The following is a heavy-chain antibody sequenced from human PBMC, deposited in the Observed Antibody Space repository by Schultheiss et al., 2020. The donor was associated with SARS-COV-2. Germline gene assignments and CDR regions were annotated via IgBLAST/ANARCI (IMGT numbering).Heavy chain of an antibody. CDR3: ARDPVGYGDYVGYFDY. CDR2: ISYSGST. Sequence: SETLSLTCAVSGGSISSSNWWSWVRQPPGKGLEWIGYISYSGSTNYNPSLKSRVTISVDTSKNQFSLKLSSVTAADTAVYYCARDPVGYGDYVGYFDYWGQGTLVTVSS. D-gene: IGHD4-17*01. J-gene: IGHJ4*02. CDR1: GGSISSSNW. V-gene: IGHV4-4*02.